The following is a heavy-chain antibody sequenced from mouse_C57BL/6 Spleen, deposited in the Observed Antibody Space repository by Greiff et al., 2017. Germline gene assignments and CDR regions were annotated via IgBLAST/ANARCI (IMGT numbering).Heavy chain of an antibody. D-gene: IGHD1-1*01. J-gene: IGHJ3*01. CDR1: GFTFSDYG. CDR3: AWEVGGCAY. Sequence: EVQLQESGGGLVKPGGSLKLSCAASGFTFSDYGMHWVRQAPEKGLEWVAYISSGGSTIYYAATVTGRFTISRDNAKNTLFLQMTSLRSEDTAMXCGAWEVGGCAYWGQGTLVTVSA. V-gene: IGHV5-17*01. CDR2: ISSGGSTI.